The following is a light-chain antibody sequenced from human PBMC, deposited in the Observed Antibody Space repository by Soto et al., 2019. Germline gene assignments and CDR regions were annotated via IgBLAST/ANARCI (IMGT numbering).Light chain of an antibody. Sequence: EIVLTQSPGTLSLSPGERATLSCRASQSVGRDYLAWYQQKPGQAPRLLIYHASNRATGIPDRFSGSGSGTDFTLTISRLEPEDFADFYCQQYASSPLTFGGVTKVELK. CDR1: QSVGRDY. CDR2: HAS. V-gene: IGKV3-20*01. CDR3: QQYASSPLT. J-gene: IGKJ4*01.